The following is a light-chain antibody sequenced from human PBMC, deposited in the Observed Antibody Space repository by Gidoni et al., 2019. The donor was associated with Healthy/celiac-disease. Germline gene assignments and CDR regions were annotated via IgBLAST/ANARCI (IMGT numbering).Light chain of an antibody. J-gene: IGKJ5*01. CDR3: QQSYNTPFT. V-gene: IGKV1-39*01. CDR1: QIITNY. CDR2: AVS. Sequence: DIQMTQSPSSLSASVGDRVTITCRSSQIITNYLNWYQQKPGKAPELLICAVSSLHAGVPSRFGGSGSGTDFTLTISSLQPEDFAIYYCQQSYNTPFTFXQXTRLEIK.